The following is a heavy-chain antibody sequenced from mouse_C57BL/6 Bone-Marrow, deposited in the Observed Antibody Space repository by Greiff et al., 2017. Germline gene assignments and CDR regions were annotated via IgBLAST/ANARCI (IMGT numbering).Heavy chain of an antibody. V-gene: IGHV14-4*01. CDR2: IDPENGDT. Sequence: VQLQQSGAELVRPGASVKLSCTASGFNIKDDYMHWVKQRPEQGLEWIGWIDPENGDTEYASKFQGKATITADTSSNTAYLQLSSLTSEDTAVYYCTTGAFITTVVAPSRWYFDVWGTGTTVTVSS. CDR1: GFNIKDDY. J-gene: IGHJ1*03. CDR3: TTGAFITTVVAPSRWYFDV. D-gene: IGHD1-1*01.